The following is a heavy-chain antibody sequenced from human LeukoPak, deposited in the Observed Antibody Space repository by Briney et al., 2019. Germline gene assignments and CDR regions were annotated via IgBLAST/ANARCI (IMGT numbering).Heavy chain of an antibody. V-gene: IGHV1-18*01. CDR1: GYTFTSYG. Sequence: ASVKVSCKASGYTFTSYGISWVRQAPGQGLEWMGWISAYNGNTNYAQKLQGRDTMTTDTSTSTAYMELRSLRSDDTAVYYCAREFNSNSYYYYYMDVWGKGTTVTVSS. CDR3: AREFNSNSYYYYYMDV. CDR2: ISAYNGNT. J-gene: IGHJ6*03. D-gene: IGHD4-11*01.